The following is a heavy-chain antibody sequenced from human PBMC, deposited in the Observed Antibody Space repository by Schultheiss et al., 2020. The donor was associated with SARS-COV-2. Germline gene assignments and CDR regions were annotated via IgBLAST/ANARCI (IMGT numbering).Heavy chain of an antibody. CDR2: ISSSGSTI. CDR1: GFTFSSYA. J-gene: IGHJ3*02. Sequence: GGSLRLSCAASGFTFSSYAMHWVRQAPGKGLEWVSYISSSGSTIYYAYSVKGRFTISRDNSRNTVYLQMNSLRAEDTAVYYCAKSYYYDSSGLLGAGDAFDIWGQGTMVTVSS. V-gene: IGHV3-48*01. D-gene: IGHD3-22*01. CDR3: AKSYYYDSSGLLGAGDAFDI.